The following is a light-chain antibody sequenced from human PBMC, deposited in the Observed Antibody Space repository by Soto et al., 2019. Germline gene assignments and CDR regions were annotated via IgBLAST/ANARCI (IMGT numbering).Light chain of an antibody. V-gene: IGKV3-20*01. CDR3: QQYGNSPIT. Sequence: EIVLTQSPGTLSLSPGETATLSCRASQSVSSSYLAWYQQKPGQAPRLLVYGSYHRATGIADRFSGSGSGTDFTLTISRLEPEDFAVYYCQQYGNSPITFGQGTRLEIK. CDR1: QSVSSSY. CDR2: GSY. J-gene: IGKJ5*01.